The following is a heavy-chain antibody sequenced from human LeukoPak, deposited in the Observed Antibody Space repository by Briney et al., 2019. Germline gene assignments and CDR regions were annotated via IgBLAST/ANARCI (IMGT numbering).Heavy chain of an antibody. J-gene: IGHJ4*02. CDR1: GFTFSSYG. CDR3: AKDRAYYDILTGYSRPSYFGY. Sequence: PGGSLRLSCAASGFTFSSYGMSWVRQAPGKGLEWVSSISNSGGSTYYADSVKGRFTISRDNSRNTLYLQMHSLRAEDTAVYYCAKDRAYYDILTGYSRPSYFGYWGQGTLVTVSS. V-gene: IGHV3-23*01. D-gene: IGHD3-9*01. CDR2: ISNSGGST.